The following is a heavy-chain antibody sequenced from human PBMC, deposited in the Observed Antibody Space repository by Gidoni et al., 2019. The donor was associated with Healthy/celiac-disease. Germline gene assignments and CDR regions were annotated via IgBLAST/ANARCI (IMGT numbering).Heavy chain of an antibody. CDR3: TRYTVTRARYYYGMDV. V-gene: IGHV3-49*02. CDR2: IRSKAYGGTT. D-gene: IGHD4-17*01. Sequence: GFIRSKAYGGTTEYAASVKGRFTISRDDSKSIAYLQMNSLKTEDTAVYYCTRYTVTRARYYYGMDVWGQGTTVTVSS. J-gene: IGHJ6*02.